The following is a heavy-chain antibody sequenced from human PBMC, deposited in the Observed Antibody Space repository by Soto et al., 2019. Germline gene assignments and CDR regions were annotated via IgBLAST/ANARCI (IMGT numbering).Heavy chain of an antibody. CDR3: ARGLHSLFDY. CDR2: IWYDGNNK. J-gene: IGHJ4*02. Sequence: GRSLRLCLAAWGFPFSNYGMHGVRQATGKGLEWVAVIWYDGNNKYYADSVKSGFTISRENSKNTLYVQMTSMRAEDTAAYYCARGLHSLFDYWGQGTLVGVSS. D-gene: IGHD5-12*01. CDR1: GFPFSNYG. V-gene: IGHV3-33*01.